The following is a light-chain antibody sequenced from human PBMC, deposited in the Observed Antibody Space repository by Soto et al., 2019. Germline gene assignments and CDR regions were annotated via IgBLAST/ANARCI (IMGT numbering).Light chain of an antibody. J-gene: IGKJ5*01. CDR1: QSIDTW. CDR2: KAS. Sequence: DIQMTQSPSTLSGFVGDTFTITCQASQSIDTWLAWHQQKPGRXHKXXISKASALESGVPSRFRVSGSGTELRINISPMKPDDGETYYCQQYESFSVTFCQGTRLEIK. V-gene: IGKV1-5*03. CDR3: QQYESFSVT.